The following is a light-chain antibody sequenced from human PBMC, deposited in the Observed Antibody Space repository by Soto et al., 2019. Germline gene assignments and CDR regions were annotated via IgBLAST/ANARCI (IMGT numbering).Light chain of an antibody. Sequence: DIVMTQSPDSLTLSLGERATINSKSSQSVFSRFRNKNYLGWFQQKPGQPPRLLIYWASTRESGVSDRFSGSGSGTDFTLTINSLQAEDVAVYYCQQYYTTPTWTFGQGTKVEV. CDR3: QQYYTTPTWT. CDR1: QSVFSRFRNKNY. V-gene: IGKV4-1*01. J-gene: IGKJ1*01. CDR2: WAS.